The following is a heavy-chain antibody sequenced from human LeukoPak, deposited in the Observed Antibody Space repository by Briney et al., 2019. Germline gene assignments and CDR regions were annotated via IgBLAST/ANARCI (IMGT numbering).Heavy chain of an antibody. J-gene: IGHJ4*02. CDR3: ARFVGACSGGSCYSDY. V-gene: IGHV5-51*01. CDR2: IYPGDSDT. CDR1: RYSFTSYW. Sequence: GESLQISCKGSRYSFTSYWIGWVRQMPGKGLEWMGIIYPGDSDTRYSPSFQGQVTISADESISTAYLQWNSLKASDTAMYYCARFVGACSGGSCYSDYWGQGTLVTVSS. D-gene: IGHD2-15*01.